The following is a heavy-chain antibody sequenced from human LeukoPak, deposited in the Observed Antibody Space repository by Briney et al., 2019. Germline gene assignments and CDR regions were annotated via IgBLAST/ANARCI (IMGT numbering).Heavy chain of an antibody. J-gene: IGHJ4*02. D-gene: IGHD3-22*01. V-gene: IGHV3-53*01. Sequence: GGSLRLSCAASGFTVSSNYMSWVRQAPGKGLEWVSVIYSGGSTYYADSVKGRFTISRDNSKNTLYLQMNSLRAEDTGVYYCARDVYYYDSSGYYQLVDYWGQGTLVTVSS. CDR3: ARDVYYYDSSGYYQLVDY. CDR2: IYSGGST. CDR1: GFTVSSNY.